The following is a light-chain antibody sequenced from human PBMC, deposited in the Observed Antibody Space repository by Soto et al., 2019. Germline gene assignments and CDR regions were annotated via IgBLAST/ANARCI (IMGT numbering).Light chain of an antibody. V-gene: IGLV2-14*01. Sequence: QSVLTQPASVSGSPGQSITISCTGTSSDIGDYNFVSWYQQYPGKAPKLMIYEVSNRPSGVSNRFSASKSGNTASPTISGLQAEDEAAYYCSSYTGTNTLYVFGTGTKVTVL. CDR1: SSDIGDYNF. CDR3: SSYTGTNTLYV. CDR2: EVS. J-gene: IGLJ1*01.